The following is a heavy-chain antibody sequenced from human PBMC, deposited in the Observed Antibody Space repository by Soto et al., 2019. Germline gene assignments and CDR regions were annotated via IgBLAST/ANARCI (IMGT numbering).Heavy chain of an antibody. CDR2: ISWNSGSI. Sequence: EVQLVESGGGLVQPGRSLRLSCAASGFTFDDYAMHWVRQAPGKGLEWVSGISWNSGSIGYADSVKGRFTISRDNAKNSLYLQMNSLRAEDTALYYCAKGYSSSRQSLDYWGQGTLVTVSS. CDR1: GFTFDDYA. J-gene: IGHJ4*02. CDR3: AKGYSSSRQSLDY. D-gene: IGHD6-13*01. V-gene: IGHV3-9*01.